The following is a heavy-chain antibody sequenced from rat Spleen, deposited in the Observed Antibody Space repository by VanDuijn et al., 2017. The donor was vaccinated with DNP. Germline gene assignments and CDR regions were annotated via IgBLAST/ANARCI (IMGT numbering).Heavy chain of an antibody. J-gene: IGHJ2*01. V-gene: IGHV5-46*01. CDR3: TREDGYNYYFDY. CDR2: ISTSGGST. CDR1: GFTFSSFP. Sequence: EVQLVESGGGLVQPGRSMKLSCAASGFTFSSFPMAWVRQAPTKGLEWVATISTSGGSTYYRDSVKGRFTISRDNAKSTLYLQMNSLRSEDTATYYCTREDGYNYYFDYWGQGVMVTVSS. D-gene: IGHD1-4*01.